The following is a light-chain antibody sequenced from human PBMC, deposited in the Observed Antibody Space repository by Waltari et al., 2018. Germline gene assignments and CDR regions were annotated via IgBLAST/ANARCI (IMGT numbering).Light chain of an antibody. J-gene: IGLJ1*01. V-gene: IGLV2-14*03. CDR3: SSYTSSSPYV. Sequence: QSALTQPASVSGSPGQSITISCTGTSSDVGDYNYVSWYQQHPGKAPKLMIYDVSNRPSGVSNRFSCSKSGNTASLTISGLQAEDEADYYCSSYTSSSPYVFGTGTKVTVL. CDR2: DVS. CDR1: SSDVGDYNY.